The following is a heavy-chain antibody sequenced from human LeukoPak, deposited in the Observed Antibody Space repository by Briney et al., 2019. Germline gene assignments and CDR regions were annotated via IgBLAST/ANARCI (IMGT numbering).Heavy chain of an antibody. CDR2: ISGSGGST. V-gene: IGHV3-23*01. CDR3: ARGPYYYDSSGYLF. D-gene: IGHD3-22*01. Sequence: GGSLRLSCAASGFTFSSYAMSWVRQAPGKGLEWVSAISGSGGSTYYADSVKGRFTISRDNSKNTLYLQMGSLRAEDMAVYYCARGPYYYDSSGYLFWGQGTLVTVSS. CDR1: GFTFSSYA. J-gene: IGHJ4*02.